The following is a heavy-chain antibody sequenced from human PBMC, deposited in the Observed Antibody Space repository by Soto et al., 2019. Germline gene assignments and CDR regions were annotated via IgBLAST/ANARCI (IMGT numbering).Heavy chain of an antibody. J-gene: IGHJ4*02. CDR2: LNPSGGST. D-gene: IGHD5-12*01. CDR3: ARKPSGSSFCDY. Sequence: QVQLVQSGAEVKKPGASVKVSCKASGYTFTSYYMHWMRQAPGQGLEWMGILNPSGGSTSYAQKFQGRVTMTRDTSTSTVNMELSSLRSEDTAVYYCARKPSGSSFCDYWGQGTLVAVSS. CDR1: GYTFTSYY. V-gene: IGHV1-46*01.